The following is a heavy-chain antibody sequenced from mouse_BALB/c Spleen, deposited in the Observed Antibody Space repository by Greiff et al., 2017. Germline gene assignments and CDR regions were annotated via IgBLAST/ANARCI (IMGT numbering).Heavy chain of an antibody. J-gene: IGHJ4*01. CDR2: ISSGGSYT. Sequence: EVKLVESGGDLVKPGGSLKLSCAASGFTFSSYGMSWVSQTPDKRLEWVATISSGGSYTYYPDSVKGRFTISRDKAKNTLYLQMSSLKSEDTAMYYFARHPFRYDVYYAMDYWGQGTSVTVAS. CDR1: GFTFSSYG. D-gene: IGHD2-14*01. V-gene: IGHV5-6*01. CDR3: ARHPFRYDVYYAMDY.